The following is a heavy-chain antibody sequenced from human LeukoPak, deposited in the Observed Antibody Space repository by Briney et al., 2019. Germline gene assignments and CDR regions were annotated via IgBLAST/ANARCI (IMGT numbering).Heavy chain of an antibody. CDR2: ISSSSSYI. V-gene: IGHV3-21*01. CDR3: ARIGRNDFWTDY. D-gene: IGHD3-3*01. J-gene: IGHJ4*02. Sequence: GGSLRLSCAASGFTFSSYSMNWVRQAPGKGLEWVSSISSSSSYIYYADSVKGRFTISRGNAKNSLYLQMNSLRAEDTAVYYCARIGRNDFWTDYWGQGTLVTVSS. CDR1: GFTFSSYS.